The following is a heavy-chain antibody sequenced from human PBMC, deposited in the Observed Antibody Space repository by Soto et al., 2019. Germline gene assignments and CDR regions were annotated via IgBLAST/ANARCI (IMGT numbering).Heavy chain of an antibody. J-gene: IGHJ6*02. D-gene: IGHD6-13*01. V-gene: IGHV4-31*03. CDR3: ARLRIAAAGGSLVGKNRLPIDF. CDR2: IYYSRST. Sequence: TLSLNSTITSAAISSAGYNWSWACKHPGKGLECIGYIYYSRSTYYKPSFKSRVTISVDTSKKQFSLKLSSVTAADTAVYYCARLRIAAAGGSLVGKNRLPIDFWGQRSTVPVS. CDR1: SAAISSAGYN.